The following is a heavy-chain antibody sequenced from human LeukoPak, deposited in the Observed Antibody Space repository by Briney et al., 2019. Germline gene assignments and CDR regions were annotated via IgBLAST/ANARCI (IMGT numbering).Heavy chain of an antibody. Sequence: GRSLRLSCAASGFTFSSYAMHWVRQAPGKGLEWVAVISYDGSNKYYADSVKGRFTISRDNSKNTLYLQMNSLRAEDTAVYYCARTYSSSWRIYDYWGQGTLVTVSS. CDR1: GFTFSSYA. CDR2: ISYDGSNK. V-gene: IGHV3-30*01. J-gene: IGHJ4*02. D-gene: IGHD6-13*01. CDR3: ARTYSSSWRIYDY.